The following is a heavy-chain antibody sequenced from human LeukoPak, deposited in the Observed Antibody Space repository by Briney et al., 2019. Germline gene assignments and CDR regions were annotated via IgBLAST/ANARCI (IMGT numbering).Heavy chain of an antibody. CDR2: IKQDGSEK. D-gene: IGHD6-19*01. J-gene: IGHJ3*02. CDR1: RFTFSSYW. CDR3: ARDRWAGAFDI. Sequence: GGSLRLSCAASRFTFSSYWMSWVRQAPGKGLEWVASIKQDGSEKYYVDSVKGRFTISRDNAKNSLYLQMNSLRAEDTAVYYCARDRWAGAFDIWGQGTMVTVSS. V-gene: IGHV3-7*01.